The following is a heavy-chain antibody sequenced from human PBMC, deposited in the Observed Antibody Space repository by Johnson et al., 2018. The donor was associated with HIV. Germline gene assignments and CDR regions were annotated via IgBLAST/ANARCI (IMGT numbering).Heavy chain of an antibody. V-gene: IGHV3-43D*03. J-gene: IGHJ3*02. Sequence: VQLVESGGGVVQPGGSLRLSCAASGFRFDDYAMHWVRLTPGKGLEWVSLISWDGSHTYYGDSVRGRFSISRDSSKASLYLQMNSLRAEDTALYYCAKDSDGFDFGSGDGFDIWGQGTMVTVSS. CDR3: AKDSDGFDFGSGDGFDI. D-gene: IGHD3/OR15-3a*01. CDR1: GFRFDDYA. CDR2: ISWDGSHT.